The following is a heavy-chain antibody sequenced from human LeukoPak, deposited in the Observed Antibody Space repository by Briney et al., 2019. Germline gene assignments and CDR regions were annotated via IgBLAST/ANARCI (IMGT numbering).Heavy chain of an antibody. CDR1: GGSFSGYY. CDR2: INHSGST. Sequence: SETLSLTCAVYGGSFSGYYWSWIRQPPGKGLEWIGEINHSGSTNYNPSLKSRVTISVDTSKNQFSLKLSSVTAADTAVYYCARAPAQVLDADYWGQGTLVTVPS. J-gene: IGHJ4*02. V-gene: IGHV4-34*01. CDR3: ARAPAQVLDADY. D-gene: IGHD4/OR15-4a*01.